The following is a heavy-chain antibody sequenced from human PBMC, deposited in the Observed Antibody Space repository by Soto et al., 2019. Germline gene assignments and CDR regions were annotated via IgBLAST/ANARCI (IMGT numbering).Heavy chain of an antibody. Sequence: SETLSLTCTVSGGSISSSSYYWGWIRQPPGKGLEWIGSIYYSGSTYYNPSLKSRVTISVDTSKNQFSLKLSSVTAADTAVYYCARHGDGRVAARPILNLDYWGQGTLVTVSS. CDR2: IYYSGST. J-gene: IGHJ4*02. CDR3: ARHGDGRVAARPILNLDY. V-gene: IGHV4-39*01. D-gene: IGHD6-6*01. CDR1: GGSISSSSYY.